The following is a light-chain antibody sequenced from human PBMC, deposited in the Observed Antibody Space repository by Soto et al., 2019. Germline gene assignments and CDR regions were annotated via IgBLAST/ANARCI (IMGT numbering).Light chain of an antibody. Sequence: DIQMTQSPSSLSASVGDRVTITCRASQSISSYLNWYQQKPGKDPKLLIYGASSLQSGVPSRFSGSGSGTGYTLTISSLQPEDFATYFCQQYNNWPPWTFGQGTKVDIK. V-gene: IGKV1-39*01. CDR1: QSISSY. J-gene: IGKJ1*01. CDR2: GAS. CDR3: QQYNNWPPWT.